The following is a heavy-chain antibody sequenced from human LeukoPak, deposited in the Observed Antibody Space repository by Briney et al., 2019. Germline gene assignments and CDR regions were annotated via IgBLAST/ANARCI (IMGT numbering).Heavy chain of an antibody. J-gene: IGHJ6*02. CDR3: AKPPYSSSMLGGYGMDV. V-gene: IGHV1-69*13. CDR2: IIPIFGTA. D-gene: IGHD6-6*01. CDR1: GYTFTSYA. Sequence: SVKVSCKASGYTFTSYAMNWVRQAPGQGLEWMGGIIPIFGTANYARKFQGRVTITADESTSTAYMELSSLRSEDTAVYYCAKPPYSSSMLGGYGMDVWGQGTTVTVSS.